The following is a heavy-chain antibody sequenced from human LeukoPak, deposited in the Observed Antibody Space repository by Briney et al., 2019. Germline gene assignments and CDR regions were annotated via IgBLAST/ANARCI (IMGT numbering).Heavy chain of an antibody. CDR1: RVTFCADS. D-gene: IGHD6-13*01. J-gene: IGHJ6*02. V-gene: IGHV3-48*01. CDR3: ARALQFPIEQQLVSLYYYYGMHV. Sequence: PGGSLRLSCAASRVTFCADSMTSVRQAPGKGLEWVSYISSSSSTIYYADSVKGRFTISRDNAKNTLYLQMNSLRAEDTAVYSCARALQFPIEQQLVSLYYYYGMHVWGQGTTVTVSS. CDR2: ISSSSSTI.